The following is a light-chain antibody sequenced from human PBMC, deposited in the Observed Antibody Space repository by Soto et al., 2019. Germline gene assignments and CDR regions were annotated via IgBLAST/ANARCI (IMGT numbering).Light chain of an antibody. J-gene: IGKJ1*01. CDR2: EAS. V-gene: IGKV1-5*03. Sequence: DLQMTQSPSTLSASVGDRVTIACRASQSIGTSLAWYQQKAGKAPKLLIYEASNLESGVPSRFGGSGSGTEFTLTISSLQPDDFATYSCQQYRHMRTFGQGTKVEI. CDR3: QQYRHMRT. CDR1: QSIGTS.